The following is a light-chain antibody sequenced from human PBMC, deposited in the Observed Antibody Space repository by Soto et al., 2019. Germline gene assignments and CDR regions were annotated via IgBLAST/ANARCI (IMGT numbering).Light chain of an antibody. V-gene: IGKV1-5*03. J-gene: IGKJ4*01. CDR1: QSISSW. CDR3: QQYNSYSLT. CDR2: KAS. Sequence: DIQMTQSPSTLSASVGDRVTITCRASQSISSWLAWYQQIPGKAPKLLIYKASNLESGVPSRFSCSGSGTEFTLTISSLQPDDFATYYCQQYNSYSLTFGGGTKV.